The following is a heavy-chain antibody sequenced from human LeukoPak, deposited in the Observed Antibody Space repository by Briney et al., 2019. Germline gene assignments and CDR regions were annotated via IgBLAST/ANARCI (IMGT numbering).Heavy chain of an antibody. J-gene: IGHJ5*02. D-gene: IGHD6-13*01. V-gene: IGHV4-39*07. Sequence: SETLSLTCTASGGSIRSSSYYWGWIRQPPGKGLEWIGSIYFSGSTYYNPSLRSRVTISVDTSKNQFSLKLTSVTAADTAVYYCARDLGMANNWFDPWGQGTLVTVSS. CDR2: IYFSGST. CDR3: ARDLGMANNWFDP. CDR1: GGSIRSSSYY.